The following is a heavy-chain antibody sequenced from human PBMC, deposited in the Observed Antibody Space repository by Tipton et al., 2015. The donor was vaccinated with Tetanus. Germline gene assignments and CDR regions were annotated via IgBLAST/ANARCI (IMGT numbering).Heavy chain of an antibody. J-gene: IGHJ4*02. CDR1: GFTFSSHS. CDR3: VTGRVFDY. Sequence: SLRLSCAASGFTFSSHSINWVRQSPGKGLQWVSSISSTSSYISYTDSVKGRFTISRDNGRNSLFLQMNNLTEEDTGIYYCVTGRVFDYGGQGTLVTVSS. CDR2: ISSTSSYI. V-gene: IGHV3-21*01.